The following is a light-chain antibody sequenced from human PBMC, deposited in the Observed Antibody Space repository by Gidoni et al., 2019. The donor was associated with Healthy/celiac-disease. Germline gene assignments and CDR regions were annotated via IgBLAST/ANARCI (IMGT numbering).Light chain of an antibody. V-gene: IGKV3-15*01. CDR2: GAS. J-gene: IGKJ1*01. CDR1: QSVRSN. CDR3: QQYNNWPPWT. Sequence: EIVMTQSPATLSVSPGERATLSCRDSQSVRSNLAGYQQKPGQAPRLLIYGASSRATGIPAFTLTISSLQSEDFAVYYCQQYNNWPPWTFGQGTKVEIK.